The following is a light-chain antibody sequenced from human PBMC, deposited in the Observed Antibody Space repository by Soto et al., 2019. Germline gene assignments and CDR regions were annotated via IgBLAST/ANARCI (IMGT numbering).Light chain of an antibody. CDR2: DAS. CDR3: QQYDDLPIT. V-gene: IGKV1-33*01. J-gene: IGKJ5*01. CDR1: RDIDKF. Sequence: DIQMTQSPASLSSSVGDRVTITCQASRDIDKFLNWYQQKPGKAPKLLIDDASTLATGVPSRFSGSGSGTHFTFTISSLQPEDVATYYCQQYDDLPITFGQGTRLQIK.